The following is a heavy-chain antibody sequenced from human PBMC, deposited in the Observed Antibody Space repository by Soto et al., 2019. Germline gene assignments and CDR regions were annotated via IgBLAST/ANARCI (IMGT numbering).Heavy chain of an antibody. J-gene: IGHJ3*02. D-gene: IGHD3-22*01. V-gene: IGHV3-23*01. Sequence: GGSLRLSCAASGFTFSIYAMSWVRQAPGKGLEWVSGISPSGGSTDYAASVKGRFSISRDNSKDTLYLQMNSLTAEDTAVYYCAKGTRSSDNSVYPDAFDIWGQGTMVTVSS. CDR2: ISPSGGST. CDR3: AKGTRSSDNSVYPDAFDI. CDR1: GFTFSIYA.